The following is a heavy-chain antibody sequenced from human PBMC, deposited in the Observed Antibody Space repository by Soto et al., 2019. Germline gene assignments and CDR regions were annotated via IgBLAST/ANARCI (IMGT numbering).Heavy chain of an antibody. CDR1: AFTFITYA. CDR2: ISGSGATT. V-gene: IGHV3-23*01. CDR3: AKDTRFDP. Sequence: PGVSLRLSCAASAFTFITYAMSWCRQAPGKGLEWVSAISGSGATTYYADSVKGRFTISRDNSKNTLNLQMNSLRVEDTAVYYCAKDTRFDPWGQGTLVTVSS. J-gene: IGHJ5*02.